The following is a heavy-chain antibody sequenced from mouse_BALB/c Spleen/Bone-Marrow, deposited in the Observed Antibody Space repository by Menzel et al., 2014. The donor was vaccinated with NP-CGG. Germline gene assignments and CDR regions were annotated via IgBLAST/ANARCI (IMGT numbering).Heavy chain of an antibody. D-gene: IGHD1-1*01. Sequence: EVQLQQSGPELVKPGASVKMSCKASGYTFTSYVMHWVKQKPGQSLEWIGYIIPYNDGTNYNEKFKGKATLTSDKSSSTAYMELSSLTSEDSAVYYCARPYYYGSSGDSWFAYWGQGTLVTVSA. V-gene: IGHV1-14*01. CDR1: GYTFTSYV. CDR2: IIPYNDGT. J-gene: IGHJ3*01. CDR3: ARPYYYGSSGDSWFAY.